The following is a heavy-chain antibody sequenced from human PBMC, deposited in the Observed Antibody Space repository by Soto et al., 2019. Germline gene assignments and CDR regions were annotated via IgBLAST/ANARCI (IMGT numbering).Heavy chain of an antibody. CDR3: VRNNDFWSAYPNWFDP. D-gene: IGHD3-3*01. CDR1: GFSLTTSGVG. J-gene: IGHJ5*02. Sequence: QITLKESGPTLIKPTQTLTLTCTFSGFSLTTSGVGVGWVRQPPGKALEWLALIFWDHDKRYNPSLRGRLTITKDTSKNQVVLTVTNMDPVDTATYYCVRNNDFWSAYPNWFDPWGQGTLVTVSS. CDR2: IFWDHDK. V-gene: IGHV2-5*02.